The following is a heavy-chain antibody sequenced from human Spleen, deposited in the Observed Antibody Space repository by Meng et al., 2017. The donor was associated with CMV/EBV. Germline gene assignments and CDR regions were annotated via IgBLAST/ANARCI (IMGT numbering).Heavy chain of an antibody. CDR1: GFTFADYA. CDR2: ISGSGGDT. D-gene: IGHD2-15*01. J-gene: IGHJ4*02. CDR3: AKDPWWGGGGDY. V-gene: IGHV3-23*01. Sequence: GESLKISCTASGFTFADYAINWVRQAPGKGLEWVSAISGSGGDTYYADSVKGRFTISRDNFNPMLYLEMNSLRAEDTALYYCAKDPWWGGGGDYWGQGTLVTVSS.